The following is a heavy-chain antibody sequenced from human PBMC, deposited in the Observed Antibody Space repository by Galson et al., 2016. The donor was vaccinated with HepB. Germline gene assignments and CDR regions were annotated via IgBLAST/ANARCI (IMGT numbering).Heavy chain of an antibody. Sequence: SLRLSCAASGFTFSSYGMHWVSQAPGKGLEWVAVISYDGSNKYYADSVKGRFTISRNNSKSTLSLQMNSLRGEDTAVYYCPKARGGGIRWYFGYWGPGTLGTVAS. J-gene: IGHJ4*02. V-gene: IGHV3-30*18. CDR2: ISYDGSNK. D-gene: IGHD4-23*01. CDR3: PKARGGGIRWYFGY. CDR1: GFTFSSYG.